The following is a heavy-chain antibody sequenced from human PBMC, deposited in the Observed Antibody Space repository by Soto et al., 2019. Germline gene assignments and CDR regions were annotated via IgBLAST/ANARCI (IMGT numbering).Heavy chain of an antibody. V-gene: IGHV1-8*01. CDR1: GYTFTSYY. Sequence: ASVKVSCKASGYTFTSYYINWVRQATGQGLEWMGWMNPNSGNTGYAQKFQGRVTMTRNTSISTAYMELSSLRSEDTAVYYCARGLHYYYYYYMDVWGKGTTVTVSS. J-gene: IGHJ6*03. CDR2: MNPNSGNT. CDR3: ARGLHYYYYYYMDV.